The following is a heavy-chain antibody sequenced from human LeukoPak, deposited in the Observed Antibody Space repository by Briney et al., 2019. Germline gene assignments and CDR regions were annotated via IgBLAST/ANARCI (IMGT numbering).Heavy chain of an antibody. CDR3: ARAVAGRGYFQH. CDR2: INHSGST. D-gene: IGHD6-19*01. J-gene: IGHJ1*01. V-gene: IGHV4-34*01. CDR1: GGSFSGYY. Sequence: SETLSLTCAVYGGSFSGYYWSWIRQPPGKGLEWIGEINHSGSTNYNPSLKSRFTISVETSKNQFSLKLSSVTAADTAVYYCARAVAGRGYFQHWGQGTLVTVSS.